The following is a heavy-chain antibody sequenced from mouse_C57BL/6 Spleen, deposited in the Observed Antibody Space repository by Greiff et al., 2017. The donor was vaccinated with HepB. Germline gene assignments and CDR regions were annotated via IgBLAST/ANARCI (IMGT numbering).Heavy chain of an antibody. CDR1: GYTFTDYE. CDR2: IDPETGGT. V-gene: IGHV1-15*01. D-gene: IGHD1-1*01. CDR3: TRPGVYYYVRYFDV. J-gene: IGHJ1*03. Sequence: QVQLKQSGAELVRPGASVTLSCKASGYTFTDYEMHWVKQTPVHGLEWIGAIDPETGGTAYNQKFKGKAILTADKSSSTAYMELRSLTSEDSAVYYCTRPGVYYYVRYFDVWGTGTTVTVSS.